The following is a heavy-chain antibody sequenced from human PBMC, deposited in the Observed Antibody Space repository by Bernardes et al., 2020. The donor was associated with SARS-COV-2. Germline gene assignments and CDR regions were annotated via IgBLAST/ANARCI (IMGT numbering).Heavy chain of an antibody. V-gene: IGHV3-48*02. CDR1: GFTFGSHA. CDR2: IGSSGSTI. CDR3: ARDPQYYYDSSIYYPPGWYFDV. J-gene: IGHJ2*01. Sequence: GGSLRLSCAASGFTFGSHAMNWVRQAPGKGPEWVSYIGSSGSTIYYADSVEGRFTISRDNVKSSLYLQMNSLRDEDTAVYFCARDPQYYYDSSIYYPPGWYFDVWGRGTLVTVSS. D-gene: IGHD3-22*01.